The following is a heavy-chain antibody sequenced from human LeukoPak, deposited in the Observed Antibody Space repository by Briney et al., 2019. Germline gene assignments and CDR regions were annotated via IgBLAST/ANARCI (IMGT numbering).Heavy chain of an antibody. J-gene: IGHJ2*01. CDR2: IYTSGST. D-gene: IGHD2-15*01. V-gene: IGHV4-4*07. Sequence: PSETLSLTXTVSGGSISSYYWSWIRQPAGKGLEWIGRIYTSGSTNYNPSLKSRVTMSVDTSKNQFSLKLSSVTAADTAVYYCARDPLDCSGGSCPYWYFDLWGRGTLVTVSS. CDR3: ARDPLDCSGGSCPYWYFDL. CDR1: GGSISSYY.